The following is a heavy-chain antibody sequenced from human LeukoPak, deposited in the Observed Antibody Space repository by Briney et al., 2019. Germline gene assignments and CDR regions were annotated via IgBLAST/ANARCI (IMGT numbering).Heavy chain of an antibody. V-gene: IGHV1-18*01. CDR1: GYDFTSVG. J-gene: IGHJ4*02. CDR3: ARAGSGSGWYFDY. Sequence: GASVEVSCKASGYDFTSVGITWVRRAPGQGLEWMGWISPYNGNTRYAQKFQGRVAMTTDTSTTTAYMELRGLRFNDTAVYYCARAGSGSGWYFDYWGQGTLVTVSS. D-gene: IGHD6-19*01. CDR2: ISPYNGNT.